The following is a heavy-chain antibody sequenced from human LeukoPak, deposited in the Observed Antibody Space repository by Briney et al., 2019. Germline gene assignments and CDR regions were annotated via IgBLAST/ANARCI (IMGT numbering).Heavy chain of an antibody. CDR1: GGSFSGYY. CDR3: ARPRGIAAAGRWFDP. CDR2: INHSGST. J-gene: IGHJ5*02. D-gene: IGHD6-13*01. Sequence: SETLSLTCAVYGGSFSGYYWSWIRQPPGKGLEWIGEINHSGSTNYNPSLKSRVTISVDTSKNQFSLKLSSVTAADTAVYYCARPRGIAAAGRWFDPWGQGTLVTVSS. V-gene: IGHV4-34*01.